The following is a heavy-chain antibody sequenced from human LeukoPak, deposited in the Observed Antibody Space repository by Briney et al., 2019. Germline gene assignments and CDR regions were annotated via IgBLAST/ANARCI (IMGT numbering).Heavy chain of an antibody. Sequence: GGSLRLSCAASGFTSSSYAMSWVRQAPGKGLEWVSAISGSGGSTYYADSVKGRFTISRDNSKNTLYLQMNSLRAEDTAVYYCAKLHIVVVTATRYYFDYWGQGTLVTVSS. CDR2: ISGSGGST. J-gene: IGHJ4*02. CDR1: GFTSSSYA. CDR3: AKLHIVVVTATRYYFDY. V-gene: IGHV3-23*01. D-gene: IGHD2-21*02.